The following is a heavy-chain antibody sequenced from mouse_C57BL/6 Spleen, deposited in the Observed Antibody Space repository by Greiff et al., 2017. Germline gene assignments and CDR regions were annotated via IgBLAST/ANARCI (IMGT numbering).Heavy chain of an antibody. CDR2: ISDGGSYT. Sequence: EVQLVESGGGLVKPGGSLKLSCAASGFTFSSYAMSWVRQTPDKRLEWVATISDGGSYTYYPDNVKGRFTISRDNAKNNLYLQMSHLKSEDTAMYYCARDLYDGYFFAYWGQGTLVTVSA. V-gene: IGHV5-4*01. D-gene: IGHD2-3*01. CDR3: ARDLYDGYFFAY. CDR1: GFTFSSYA. J-gene: IGHJ3*01.